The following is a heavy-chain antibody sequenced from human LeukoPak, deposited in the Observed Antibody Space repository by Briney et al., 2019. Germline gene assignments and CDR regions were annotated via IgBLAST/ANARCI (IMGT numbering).Heavy chain of an antibody. CDR2: IIPIFGTA. CDR1: GGTFSSYA. V-gene: IGHV1-69*05. Sequence: EASVKVSCKASGGTFSSYAISWVRQAPGRGLEWMGRIIPIFGTANYAQKFQGRVTITTDESTSTAYMELSSLRSEDTTVYYCAIYDGGAFDIWGQGTMVTVSS. CDR3: AIYDGGAFDI. J-gene: IGHJ3*02. D-gene: IGHD5/OR15-5a*01.